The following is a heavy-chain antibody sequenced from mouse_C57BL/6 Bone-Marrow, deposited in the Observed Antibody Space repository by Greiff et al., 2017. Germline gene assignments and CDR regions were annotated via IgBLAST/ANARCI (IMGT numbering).Heavy chain of an antibody. CDR1: GYTFTSYG. D-gene: IGHD2-10*02. V-gene: IGHV1-81*01. Sequence: QVQLQQSGAELARPGASVKLSCKASGYTFTSYGISWVKQRTGQGLEWIGEIYPRSGNTYYNEKFKGKATLTADNSSSTAYMELRSLTSEDSAVYFCAPLYGKRRSWFAYWGQGTLVTVAA. CDR3: APLYGKRRSWFAY. CDR2: IYPRSGNT. J-gene: IGHJ3*01.